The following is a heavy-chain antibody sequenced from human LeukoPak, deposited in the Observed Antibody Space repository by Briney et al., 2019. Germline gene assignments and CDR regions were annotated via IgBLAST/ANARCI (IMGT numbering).Heavy chain of an antibody. D-gene: IGHD1-26*01. CDR1: GFTFSSYW. CDR3: AREVGANTPFYYYYYYMDV. V-gene: IGHV3-7*01. J-gene: IGHJ6*03. Sequence: GGSLRLSCAASGFTFSSYWMSWVRQAPGKGLEWVANIKQDGSEKYYVDSVKDRFTISRDNAKNSLYLQMNSLRAEDTAVYYCAREVGANTPFYYYYYYMDVWGKGTTVTVSS. CDR2: IKQDGSEK.